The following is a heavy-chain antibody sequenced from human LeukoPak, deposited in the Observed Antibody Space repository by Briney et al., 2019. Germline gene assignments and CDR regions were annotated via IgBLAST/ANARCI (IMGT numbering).Heavy chain of an antibody. J-gene: IGHJ4*02. D-gene: IGHD5-24*01. V-gene: IGHV3-23*01. CDR3: AGRRDGFNY. CDR1: GFTLSSYN. CDR2: ISGSGGST. Sequence: GGSLRLSCAASGFTLSSYNMNWVRQAPGKGLEWVSAISGSGGSTYYADSVKGRFTISRDISKNTLYLQMNSLRAEDTAVYYCAGRRDGFNYWGQGTLVTVSS.